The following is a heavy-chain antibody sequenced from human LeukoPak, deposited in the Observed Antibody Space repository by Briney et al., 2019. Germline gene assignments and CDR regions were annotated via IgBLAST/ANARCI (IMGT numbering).Heavy chain of an antibody. D-gene: IGHD3-22*01. Sequence: SETLSLTCTVSGGSISSYYWSWIRQPAGKGLEWIGRIYTSGTTYYNPSLKSRVTISVDTSKNQFSLKLSSVTAADTAVYYCARDRDSDSSGYYYAQDAFDIWGQGTMVTVSS. CDR1: GGSISSYY. CDR2: IYTSGTT. CDR3: ARDRDSDSSGYYYAQDAFDI. J-gene: IGHJ3*02. V-gene: IGHV4-4*07.